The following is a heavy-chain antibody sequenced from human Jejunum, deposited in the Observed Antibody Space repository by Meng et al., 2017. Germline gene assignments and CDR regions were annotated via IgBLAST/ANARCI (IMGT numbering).Heavy chain of an antibody. V-gene: IGHV4-34*01. CDR1: SGSFTGYY. D-gene: IGHD2-21*01. CDR2: IHQTGST. J-gene: IGHJ4*02. CDR3: ARYLWSRGLFDS. Sequence: QVHLQQGGAGLLKPSETLSLTCTVYSGSFTGYYWSWVRQSPGKGLEWIGEIHQTGSTNYSPSLQSRVTISIDTSKNEFSLELRSVTAADTAVYYCARYLWSRGLFDSWGQGTLVTVSS.